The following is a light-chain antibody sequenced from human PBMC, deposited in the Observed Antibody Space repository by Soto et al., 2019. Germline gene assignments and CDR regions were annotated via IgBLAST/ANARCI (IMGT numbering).Light chain of an antibody. CDR3: QQTYSRPRT. J-gene: IGKJ1*01. CDR1: DNIGSY. CDR2: AAS. V-gene: IGKV1-39*01. Sequence: DIQMTQSPSSLSASVGDRVTITCRASDNIGSYLNWYQHEPGRAPRLLISAASGLQSGVPSRFSGVGSGTDFTLSISDLQPEDFATYYCQQTYSRPRTFGQGTKVVMK.